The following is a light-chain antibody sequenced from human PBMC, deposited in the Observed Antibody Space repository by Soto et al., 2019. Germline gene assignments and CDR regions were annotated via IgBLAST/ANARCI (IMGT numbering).Light chain of an antibody. CDR3: SSFTSSSTLEGV. Sequence: QSALTQPASVSGSPGQPITISCTGTSSDVGGYNYVSWYQQHPGKAPKLMIYDVSKRPSGVSNRFSGSKSGNTASLTISGLQAEDEADYYCSSFTSSSTLEGVFGTGTKLTVL. J-gene: IGLJ1*01. CDR1: SSDVGGYNY. V-gene: IGLV2-14*01. CDR2: DVS.